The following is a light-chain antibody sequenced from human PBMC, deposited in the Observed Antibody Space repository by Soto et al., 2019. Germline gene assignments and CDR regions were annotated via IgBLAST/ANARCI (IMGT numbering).Light chain of an antibody. V-gene: IGLV2-11*01. CDR2: DVS. CDR1: SSDVGGYNY. CDR3: CSYAGSTFV. J-gene: IGLJ2*01. Sequence: QSVLTQPRSVSGSPGQSVTISCTGTSSDVGGYNYVSWYQQHPGKAPKLMIYDVSKRPSGVPDRFSGSKSGNTASLTISGLHAEDEGDYYCCSYAGSTFVFGGGTKVTVL.